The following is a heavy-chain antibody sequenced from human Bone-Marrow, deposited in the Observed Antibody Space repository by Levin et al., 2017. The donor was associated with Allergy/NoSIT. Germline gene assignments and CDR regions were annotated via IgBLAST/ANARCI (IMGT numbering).Heavy chain of an antibody. D-gene: IGHD6-19*01. CDR3: ARDSGYSTGWYPGY. CDR2: ISYDGSNK. V-gene: IGHV3-30-3*01. J-gene: IGHJ4*02. Sequence: GGSLRLSCAASGFTFSSHAMHWVRQAPGKGLEWVAVISYDGSNKYYADSVKGRFTISRDISKNTLYLQMNSLRAEDTALYYCARDSGYSTGWYPGYWGQGILVTVSS. CDR1: GFTFSSHA.